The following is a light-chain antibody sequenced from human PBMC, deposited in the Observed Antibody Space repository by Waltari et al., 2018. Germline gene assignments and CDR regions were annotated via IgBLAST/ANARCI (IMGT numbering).Light chain of an antibody. J-gene: IGKJ2*01. CDR3: QQYQNWPQT. V-gene: IGKV3-15*01. Sequence: EIVMTQSPATLFVSPGERATLSCRARQSISSNLAWYQQKPGQAPRLLSYGASTRATAIPARFSGSGSGTEFALTISSLQSEDSAVYYCQQYQNWPQTFGQGTKLQIK. CDR1: QSISSN. CDR2: GAS.